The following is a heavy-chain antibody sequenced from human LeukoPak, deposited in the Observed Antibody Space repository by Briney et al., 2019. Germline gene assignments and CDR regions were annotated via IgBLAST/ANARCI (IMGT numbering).Heavy chain of an antibody. CDR3: ARDRVVAEYYFDY. Sequence: ASVKVSCKASGGTFSSYAISWVRQAPGQGVEWMGRIIPILGIANYAQKFQGRVTITADKSTSTAYMELSSLRSEDTAVYYCARDRVVAEYYFDYWGQGTLVTVPS. CDR1: GGTFSSYA. J-gene: IGHJ4*02. D-gene: IGHD2-15*01. CDR2: IIPILGIA. V-gene: IGHV1-69*04.